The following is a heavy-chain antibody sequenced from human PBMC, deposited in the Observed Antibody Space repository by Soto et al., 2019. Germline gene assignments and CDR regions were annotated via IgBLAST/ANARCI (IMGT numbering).Heavy chain of an antibody. CDR1: GYTFTSYA. CDR3: ARGLVRAVITHFDY. J-gene: IGHJ4*02. CDR2: IDPFSGDT. V-gene: IGHV1-18*01. Sequence: QVQLVQSGADVEKPGASVRVYCKPSGYTFTSYAITWVRQAPGQGLEWLGWIDPFSGDTTYSRKFQGRVTMTIETATSTAYMELRSLRFDDAAVYYCARGLVRAVITHFDYRGQGTLVIVSS. D-gene: IGHD3-10*01.